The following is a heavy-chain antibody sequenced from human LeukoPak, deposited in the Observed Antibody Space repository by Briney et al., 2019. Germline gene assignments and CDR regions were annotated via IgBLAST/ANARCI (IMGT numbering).Heavy chain of an antibody. CDR2: ISGSGGST. V-gene: IGHV3-23*01. CDR1: GFTFSSDA. CDR3: AKDPRAYCGGDCYSVFHFDY. D-gene: IGHD2-21*02. Sequence: GGSLRLSCAASGFTFSSDAMSWVRQAPGKGLEWVSAISGSGGSTYYADSVKGRFTISRDNSKNTLYLQMNSLRAEDTAVYYCAKDPRAYCGGDCYSVFHFDYWGQGTLVTVSS. J-gene: IGHJ4*02.